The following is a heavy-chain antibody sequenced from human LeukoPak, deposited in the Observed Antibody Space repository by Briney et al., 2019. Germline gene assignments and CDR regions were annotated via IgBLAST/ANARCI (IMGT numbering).Heavy chain of an antibody. CDR2: INGDGSEK. J-gene: IGHJ4*02. V-gene: IGHV3-7*03. CDR1: GFTFSNYW. Sequence: GGSLRLSCAASGFTFSNYWMNWIRQAPGKGLEWVAKINGDGSEKDYVDSVKGRFTISRDNAEKLVHLQMNSLGDEDTAVYYCAKVTAPHFDYWGQGTLVTVSS. CDR3: AKVTAPHFDY.